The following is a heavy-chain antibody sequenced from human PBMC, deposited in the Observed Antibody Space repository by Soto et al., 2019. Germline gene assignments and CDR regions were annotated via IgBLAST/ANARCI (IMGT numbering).Heavy chain of an antibody. Sequence: QVQLVQSGAEVKKPGSSVKVSCKASGGTFSSYAISWVRQAPGQGLEWMGGIIPIFGTANYAQKFQGRVTITADESTSTADMELSSLRSEDTAVYYCARGDRVYDFWSGPFDYWGQGTLVTVSS. CDR2: IIPIFGTA. D-gene: IGHD3-3*01. CDR1: GGTFSSYA. J-gene: IGHJ4*02. CDR3: ARGDRVYDFWSGPFDY. V-gene: IGHV1-69*12.